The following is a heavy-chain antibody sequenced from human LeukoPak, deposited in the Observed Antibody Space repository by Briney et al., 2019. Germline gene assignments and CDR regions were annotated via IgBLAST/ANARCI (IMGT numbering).Heavy chain of an antibody. CDR2: ISFSGDNT. J-gene: IGHJ4*02. CDR1: GFTFRDSA. D-gene: IGHD3-10*01. Sequence: GGSLRLSCAASGFTFRDSAMSWVRQAPGKGLEWVSLISFSGDNTYYADSVKGRFTISRDNSKNTLYLQMNSLRAEDTAVYYCAKDPMVRGSTYDYWGQGTLVTVSS. V-gene: IGHV3-23*01. CDR3: AKDPMVRGSTYDY.